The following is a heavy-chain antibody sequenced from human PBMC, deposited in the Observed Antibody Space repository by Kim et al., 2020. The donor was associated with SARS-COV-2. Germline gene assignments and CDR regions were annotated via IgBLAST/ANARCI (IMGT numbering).Heavy chain of an antibody. Sequence: GGSLRLSCAASGFTFINAWMSWVRQAPGKGLEWVGRIKRKTDGGTTDYAAPVKGRFTISRDDSKNTLYLQMNSLKTEDTAVYYCATRGIVTTISPLAYWGQGALVTVSS. CDR1: GFTFINAW. V-gene: IGHV3-15*01. CDR3: ATRGIVTTISPLAY. J-gene: IGHJ4*02. D-gene: IGHD5-12*01. CDR2: IKRKTDGGTT.